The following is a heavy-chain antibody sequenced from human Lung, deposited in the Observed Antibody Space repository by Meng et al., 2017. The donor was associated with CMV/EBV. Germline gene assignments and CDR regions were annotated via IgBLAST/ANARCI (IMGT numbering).Heavy chain of an antibody. CDR3: ARLGGDGYLDAFDF. D-gene: IGHD5-24*01. J-gene: IGHJ3*01. CDR2: IYPGDFDT. V-gene: IGHV5-51*01. CDR1: GYSFTKNW. Sequence: GEXXKISCKATGYSFTKNWIGWVRQMPGKGLEWMGVIYPGDFDTRYSPSFRGQVTISVDRSITTAYLQWSSLKASDTAMYYCARLGGDGYLDAFDFWGQGXMVTVSS.